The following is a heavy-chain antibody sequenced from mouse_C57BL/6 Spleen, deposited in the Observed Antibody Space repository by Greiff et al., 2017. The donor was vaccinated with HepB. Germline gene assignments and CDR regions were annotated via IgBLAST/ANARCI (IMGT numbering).Heavy chain of an antibody. CDR3: ARWVYDCYFDY. V-gene: IGHV1-53*01. CDR2: INPSNGGT. J-gene: IGHJ2*01. Sequence: VQLQQPGTELVKPGASVKLSCKASGYTFTSYWMHWVKQRPGQGLEWIGNINPSNGGTNYNEKFKSKATLTVDKSSSTAYMQLGSLTSEASAVYDYARWVYDCYFDYWGQGTTLTVSS. D-gene: IGHD2-3*01. CDR1: GYTFTSYW.